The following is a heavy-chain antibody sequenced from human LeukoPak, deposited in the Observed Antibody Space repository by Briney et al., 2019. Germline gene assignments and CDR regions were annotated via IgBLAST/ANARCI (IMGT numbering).Heavy chain of an antibody. Sequence: ASVKVSCKASGGTFSSYAISWVRQAPGQGLEWMGGTIPIFGSAKYAQKFQGRVTITADKSTTTAYMELSRLRSDDTAVYYCARGYDSRSSWETPSDYWGQGTLVTVSS. CDR1: GGTFSSYA. J-gene: IGHJ4*02. D-gene: IGHD6-13*01. V-gene: IGHV1-69*06. CDR3: ARGYDSRSSWETPSDY. CDR2: TIPIFGSA.